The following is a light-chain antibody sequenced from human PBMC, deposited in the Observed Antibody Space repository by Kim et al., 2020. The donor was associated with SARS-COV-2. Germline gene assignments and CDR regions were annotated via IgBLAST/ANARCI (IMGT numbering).Light chain of an antibody. Sequence: VTISCTGTSSNIGAGYDVHWFQHLPGTAPKLLIYVNTNRPSGVPDRFSGSKSGTSAFLAITGLQAEDEADYYCQSYDSSLSALYVFGTGTKVTVL. J-gene: IGLJ1*01. CDR1: SSNIGAGYD. CDR2: VNT. CDR3: QSYDSSLSALYV. V-gene: IGLV1-40*01.